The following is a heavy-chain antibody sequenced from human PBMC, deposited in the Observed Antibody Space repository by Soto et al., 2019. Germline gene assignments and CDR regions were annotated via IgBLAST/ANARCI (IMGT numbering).Heavy chain of an antibody. CDR2: IWNDESNI. CDR3: ARWVSNFYYYHMDV. V-gene: IGHV3-33*08. J-gene: IGHJ6*03. Sequence: GGSLRLSCAASGFMLGAYGMHWVRQAPGKGLEWVAVIWNDESNIGYSDSVKGRFTISRDVSRDTVFLDMNSLRVEDTAVYYCARWVSNFYYYHMDVWGEGTTVTVSS. CDR1: GFMLGAYG. D-gene: IGHD2-21*01.